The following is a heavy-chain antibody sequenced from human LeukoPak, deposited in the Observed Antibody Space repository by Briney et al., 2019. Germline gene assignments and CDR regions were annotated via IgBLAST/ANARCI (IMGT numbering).Heavy chain of an antibody. Sequence: ASVKVSCKTSGYSFTDYYMHWVRQAPGQGLEWMGWINPSSRGTSSAQKFQGKVTMTRDTSITTVYMEVRWLTSDDTAVYYCARADRLHGGPYLIGPWGQGTLVTVSS. CDR1: GYSFTDYY. D-gene: IGHD2-21*01. V-gene: IGHV1-2*02. CDR2: INPSSRGT. CDR3: ARADRLHGGPYLIGP. J-gene: IGHJ5*02.